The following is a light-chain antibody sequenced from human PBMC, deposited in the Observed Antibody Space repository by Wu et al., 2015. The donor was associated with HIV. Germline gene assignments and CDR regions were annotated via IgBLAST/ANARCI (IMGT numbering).Light chain of an antibody. CDR3: QQRSGWPWT. CDR1: QSVSSF. Sequence: EIVLTQSPATLSLSPGERATLSCRASQSVSSFLAWYQQKPGQAPRLLIFGASNRATGIPARFSGSGSETDFTLTISSLEPEDFAVYFCQQRSGWPWTFG. V-gene: IGKV3-11*01. CDR2: GAS. J-gene: IGKJ1*01.